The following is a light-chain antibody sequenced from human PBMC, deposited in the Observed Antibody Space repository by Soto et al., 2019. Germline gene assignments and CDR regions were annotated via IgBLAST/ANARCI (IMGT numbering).Light chain of an antibody. CDR1: RSISDSY. V-gene: IGKV3-20*01. CDR2: GTS. J-gene: IGKJ3*01. CDR3: QHYGSSPLFT. Sequence: ILTQSPATLSLSPGERATLSCRASRSISDSYLFWYQQKPGQAPRLLIYGTSIRATGVSDRFSGSGSGTDFTLTISRLEPEDVAVYYCQHYGSSPLFTLGPGTKVDIK.